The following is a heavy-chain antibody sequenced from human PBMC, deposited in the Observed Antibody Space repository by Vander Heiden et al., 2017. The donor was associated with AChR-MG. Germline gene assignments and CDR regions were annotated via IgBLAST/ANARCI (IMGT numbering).Heavy chain of an antibody. CDR3: AREQLRLGDY. V-gene: IGHV6-1*01. CDR2: IYYRSKWYN. Sequence: QVQLQQSGPGLVKPSQTRSLTCAISGDSVSSNSAAWNWIRQSPSRGLEWLGRIYYRSKWYNEYAVSLRGRITINPDTSKNQFSLQLNSVTPEDTAVYYCAREQLRLGDYWGQGTLVTVSS. CDR1: GDSVSSNSAA. J-gene: IGHJ4*02. D-gene: IGHD6-19*01.